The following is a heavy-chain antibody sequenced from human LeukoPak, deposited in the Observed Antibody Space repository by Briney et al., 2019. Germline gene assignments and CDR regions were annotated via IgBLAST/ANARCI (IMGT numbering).Heavy chain of an antibody. CDR2: TSSSSSYI. CDR3: ARDLGYSYGPTYFDY. Sequence: PGGSLRLSCAASGFTFSSYSMNWVRQAPGKGLEWVSSTSSSSSYIYYADSVKGRFTISRDNAKNSLYLQMNSLRAEDTAVYYCARDLGYSYGPTYFDYWGQGTLVTVSS. J-gene: IGHJ4*02. V-gene: IGHV3-21*01. CDR1: GFTFSSYS. D-gene: IGHD5-18*01.